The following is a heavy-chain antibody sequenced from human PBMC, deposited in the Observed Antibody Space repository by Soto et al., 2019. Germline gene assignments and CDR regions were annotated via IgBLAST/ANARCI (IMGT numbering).Heavy chain of an antibody. D-gene: IGHD3-22*01. CDR1: CGSIISGDY. J-gene: IGHJ4*02. CDR3: ARTKYYYDTTAYIFDY. Sequence: SETVSLTCTFSCGSIISGDYWSWIRQPPGKGLEWIGYIYHSGGPYYNPSLNSRATMSVDTSQNQFSLKLSSVSAADTAVYYCARTKYYYDTTAYIFDYWGQGALVTVSS. CDR2: IYHSGGP. V-gene: IGHV4-30-4*01.